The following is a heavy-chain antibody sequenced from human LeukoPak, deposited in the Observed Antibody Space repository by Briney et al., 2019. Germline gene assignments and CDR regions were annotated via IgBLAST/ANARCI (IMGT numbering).Heavy chain of an antibody. Sequence: SETLSLTCTVSGGSISSSSYYWGWIRQPPGKGLEWIGSIYYSGSTYYNPSLKSRVTISVDTSKNQFSLKLSSVTAADTAVYYCARHLTYCSSTSCSNHFDYWGQGTLVTVSS. CDR3: ARHLTYCSSTSCSNHFDY. CDR1: GGSISSSSYY. CDR2: IYYSGST. J-gene: IGHJ4*02. D-gene: IGHD2-2*01. V-gene: IGHV4-39*01.